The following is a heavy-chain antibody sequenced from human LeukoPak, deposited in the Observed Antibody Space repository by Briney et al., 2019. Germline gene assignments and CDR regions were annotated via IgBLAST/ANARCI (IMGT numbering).Heavy chain of an antibody. D-gene: IGHD3-22*01. CDR3: AIDSTDAFDI. CDR1: GGSISFYY. Sequence: SETLSLTCSVSGGSISFYYWNWIRQPPGKGLEWIGYIYYSGSTNYNPSLKSRVTISVDTSKNQFSLKLSSVTAADTAVYYCAIDSTDAFDIWGQGTMVTVSS. CDR2: IYYSGST. V-gene: IGHV4-59*12. J-gene: IGHJ3*02.